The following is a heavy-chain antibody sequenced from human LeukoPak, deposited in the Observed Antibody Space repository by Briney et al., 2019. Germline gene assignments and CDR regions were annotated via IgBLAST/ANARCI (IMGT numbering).Heavy chain of an antibody. Sequence: SQTLSLTCSVSGDSISIGDYRWSWIRQSPGKGLEWIGYIYYIGTAYYNPSLRSRVALSADTSKNQFSLRLNSVTAADTAVYYCAESTAPRRLFDYWGQGTLVTVSS. CDR1: GDSISIGDYR. CDR3: AESTAPRRLFDY. V-gene: IGHV4-30-4*01. D-gene: IGHD6-6*01. J-gene: IGHJ4*02. CDR2: IYYIGTA.